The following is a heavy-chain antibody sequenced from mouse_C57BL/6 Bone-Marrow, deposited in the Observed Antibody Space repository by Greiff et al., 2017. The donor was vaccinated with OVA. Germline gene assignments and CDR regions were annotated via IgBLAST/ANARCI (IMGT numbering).Heavy chain of an antibody. CDR1: GYSITSGYY. CDR3: ARDLGREYYFDY. V-gene: IGHV3-6*01. Sequence: EVQLVESGPGLVKPSQSLSLTCSVTGYSITSGYYWNWIRQFPGNKLEWMGYISYDGSNNYNPSLKNRISITRDTSKNQFFLKLNSVTTEDTATYYCARDLGREYYFDYWGQGTTLTVSS. D-gene: IGHD4-1*01. CDR2: ISYDGSN. J-gene: IGHJ2*01.